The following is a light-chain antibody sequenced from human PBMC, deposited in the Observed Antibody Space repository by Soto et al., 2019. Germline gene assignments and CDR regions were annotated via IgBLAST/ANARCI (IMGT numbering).Light chain of an antibody. Sequence: DIQMTQSPSTLSASVGDRVTITCRASQSISSWLTWYQQKAGQAPKLLIYKASIVEGGVPSRFSGSGSGTEFTLTISSLQPDDSETYYCQQYSYFATFGQGTRVEVK. J-gene: IGKJ1*01. CDR3: QQYSYFAT. V-gene: IGKV1-5*03. CDR1: QSISSW. CDR2: KAS.